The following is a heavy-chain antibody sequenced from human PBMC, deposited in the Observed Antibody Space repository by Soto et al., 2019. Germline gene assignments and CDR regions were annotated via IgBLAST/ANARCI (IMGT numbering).Heavy chain of an antibody. CDR2: IIPIFGTA. D-gene: IGHD3-3*01. J-gene: IGHJ5*02. CDR3: ARIWSGYYSPLSFDP. Sequence: SVKVSCKESGGTFSNFAISWVRQAPGQGLEWMGGIIPIFGTAKYAQKFQGRVTITADKSTSTAYMELSSLRSEDTAVYYCARIWSGYYSPLSFDPWGQGTLVTVSS. V-gene: IGHV1-69*06. CDR1: GGTFSNFA.